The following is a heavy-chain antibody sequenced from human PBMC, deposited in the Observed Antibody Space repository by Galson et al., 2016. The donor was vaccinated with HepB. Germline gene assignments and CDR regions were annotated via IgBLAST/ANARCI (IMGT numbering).Heavy chain of an antibody. D-gene: IGHD2-15*01. J-gene: IGHJ5*02. Sequence: SLRLSCAASGFTFHTYGMHWVRQAPGKGMEWLAVIWYDGSNYYYADSVRGWFTISRDNSKNTLYLQMNSLRVEDTAEYCSGGRCNDNWFDTWGQGTLVTVSP. V-gene: IGHV3-33*01. CDR3: GGRCNDNWFDT. CDR2: IWYDGSNY. CDR1: GFTFHTYG.